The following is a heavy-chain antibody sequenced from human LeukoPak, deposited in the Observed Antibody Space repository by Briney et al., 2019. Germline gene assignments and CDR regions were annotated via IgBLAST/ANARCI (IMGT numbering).Heavy chain of an antibody. CDR2: IGVSGGGT. J-gene: IGHJ4*02. CDR1: GFTFSNYA. V-gene: IGHV3-23*01. Sequence: GESLKISCAASGFTFSNYAMSWVRQAPGKGLEWVSGIGVSGGGTFYADSVRGRFTTSRDNSKNTLFLQMNSLRAEDTAVYYCARNWGLEYWGQGTLVTVSS. D-gene: IGHD7-27*01. CDR3: ARNWGLEY.